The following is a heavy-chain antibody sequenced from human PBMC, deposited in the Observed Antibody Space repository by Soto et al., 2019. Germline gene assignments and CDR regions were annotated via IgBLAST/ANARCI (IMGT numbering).Heavy chain of an antibody. Sequence: GGSLRLSCAASGFISSNYDMHWVRQTTGGGLEWVSRIGFAGDTNYLGSVKGRFIISRENAKNSLFLQMNRLRAGDTAVYYCVRGLPGGFDPWGQGTLVTVSS. CDR2: IGFAGDT. D-gene: IGHD3-10*01. V-gene: IGHV3-13*01. CDR3: VRGLPGGFDP. J-gene: IGHJ5*02. CDR1: GFISSNYD.